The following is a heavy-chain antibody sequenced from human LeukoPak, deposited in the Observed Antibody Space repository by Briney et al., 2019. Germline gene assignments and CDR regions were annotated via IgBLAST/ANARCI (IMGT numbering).Heavy chain of an antibody. J-gene: IGHJ1*01. CDR1: GFTFSSYS. Sequence: GGSLRLSCAVSGFTFSSYSMHWVRQAPGKGLEWVSAISGSGGSTYYADSVKGRFTISRDNSKNTLYLQMNSLRAEDTAVYYCAKVGGSPLNFFVYFQHWGQGTLVTVSS. D-gene: IGHD3-10*01. CDR2: ISGSGGST. CDR3: AKVGGSPLNFFVYFQH. V-gene: IGHV3-23*01.